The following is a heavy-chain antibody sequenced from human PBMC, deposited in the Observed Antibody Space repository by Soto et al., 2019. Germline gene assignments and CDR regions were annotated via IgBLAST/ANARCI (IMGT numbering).Heavy chain of an antibody. Sequence: EVHLLESGGGLVQSGGSLRLSCAASGFTLSNYGMSWVRQAPGKGPEWVSRISISGDNLDYADSVKGRFTISRDNSKNTLFRQMNSLRPEDTAIYYCAKGAGGAVDNNFFNSWGQGTLVTVTS. CDR3: AKGAGGAVDNNFFNS. J-gene: IGHJ5*01. D-gene: IGHD3-16*01. CDR1: GFTLSNYG. CDR2: ISISGDNL. V-gene: IGHV3-23*01.